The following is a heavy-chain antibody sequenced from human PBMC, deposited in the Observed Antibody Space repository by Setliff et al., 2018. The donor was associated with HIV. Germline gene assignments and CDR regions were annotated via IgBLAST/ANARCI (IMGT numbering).Heavy chain of an antibody. J-gene: IGHJ4*02. CDR3: ATSFGSGVAPFDN. Sequence: GASVKVSCKASEDTFNSYTIHWVRQTPGQGLEWMGRTIPVLSMSNFALKFQGRGSIFADKSTSTAYLGLNGLTSEDTAIYYCATSFGSGVAPFDNWGQGTLGTVSS. V-gene: IGHV1-69*02. D-gene: IGHD3-10*01. CDR1: EDTFNSYT. CDR2: TIPVLSMS.